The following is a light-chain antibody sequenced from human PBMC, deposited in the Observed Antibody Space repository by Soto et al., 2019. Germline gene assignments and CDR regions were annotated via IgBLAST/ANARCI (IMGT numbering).Light chain of an antibody. CDR3: SSYAGSNNLV. CDR1: SSDIGGYDY. V-gene: IGLV2-8*01. CDR2: EVN. Sequence: QSVLTQPPSASGSPGQSVTISCTGTSSDIGGYDYVSWYQQHPGKAPKLIIYEVNKRPSGVPDRFSGSKSGNTASLTVFGLQAEDEADYYCSSYAGSNNLVFAGGTKLTVL. J-gene: IGLJ3*02.